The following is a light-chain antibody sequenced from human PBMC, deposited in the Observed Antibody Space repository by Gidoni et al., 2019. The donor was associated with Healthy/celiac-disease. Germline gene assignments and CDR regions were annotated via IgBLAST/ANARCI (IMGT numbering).Light chain of an antibody. Sequence: QSALTQPASVSGSPGQSITISCTGTSSDVGGYNYVSWYQQHPGKAPKLMIYEVSNLPSGVSNRFSGSKSGNTASLTISGLQAEDEADYYCSSYTSSRTVVFGGGTKLTVL. CDR2: EVS. CDR3: SSYTSSRTVV. CDR1: SSDVGGYNY. J-gene: IGLJ2*01. V-gene: IGLV2-14*01.